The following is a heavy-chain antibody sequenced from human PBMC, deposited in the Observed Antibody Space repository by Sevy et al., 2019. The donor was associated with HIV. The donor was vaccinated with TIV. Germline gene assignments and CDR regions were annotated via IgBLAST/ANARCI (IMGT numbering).Heavy chain of an antibody. CDR2: IHYSGSP. D-gene: IGHD5-12*01. CDR3: ARAPPVRSGDDSLNWFDP. J-gene: IGHJ5*02. Sequence: SETLSLTCSVSGGPISSYYWSWIRQPPGKRLEWIGYIHYSGSPNYNPPLNSRLTISVDTSKNQFSLRLTSVTAADTAVYYCARAPPVRSGDDSLNWFDPSGQGILVTVSS. V-gene: IGHV4-59*01. CDR1: GGPISSYY.